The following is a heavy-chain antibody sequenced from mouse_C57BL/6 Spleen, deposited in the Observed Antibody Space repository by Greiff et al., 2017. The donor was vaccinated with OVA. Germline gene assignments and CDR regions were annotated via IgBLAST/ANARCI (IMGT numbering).Heavy chain of an antibody. CDR3: ARKGSSWGWFAY. CDR1: GFTLSSYA. Sequence: EVQLVESGGGLVKPGGSLKLSCAASGFTLSSYAMSWVRQTPEKRLEWVATISDGGSYTYYPDNVKGRFTISRDNAKNNLYLQMSHLKSEDTAMYYCARKGSSWGWFAYWGQGTLVTVSA. CDR2: ISDGGSYT. D-gene: IGHD1-1*01. V-gene: IGHV5-4*01. J-gene: IGHJ3*01.